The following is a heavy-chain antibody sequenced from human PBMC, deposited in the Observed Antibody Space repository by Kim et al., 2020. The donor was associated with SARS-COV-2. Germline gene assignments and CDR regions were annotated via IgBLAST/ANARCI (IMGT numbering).Heavy chain of an antibody. D-gene: IGHD4-17*01. V-gene: IGHV3-23*01. CDR3: AKDSGNDYGDQLDD. Sequence: AGSVKGRLTITRDNSKNTMYLHMNSLRAEAAAGYYCAKDSGNDYGDQLDDWGQGTLVTVSS. J-gene: IGHJ4*02.